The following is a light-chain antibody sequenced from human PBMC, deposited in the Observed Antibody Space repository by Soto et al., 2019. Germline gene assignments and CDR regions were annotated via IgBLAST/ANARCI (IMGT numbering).Light chain of an antibody. J-gene: IGLJ1*01. Sequence: QSLLTQPPSASGSPGQSVTISCTGSSSDVGGYDYVSWYQQHPGKAPKLLIYEVSKRPSGVPDRFSGSKSGNTASLTVSGLQAEDEADYYCSSYAGPATIYVLGSGTKVTVL. CDR3: SSYAGPATIYV. V-gene: IGLV2-8*01. CDR1: SSDVGGYDY. CDR2: EVS.